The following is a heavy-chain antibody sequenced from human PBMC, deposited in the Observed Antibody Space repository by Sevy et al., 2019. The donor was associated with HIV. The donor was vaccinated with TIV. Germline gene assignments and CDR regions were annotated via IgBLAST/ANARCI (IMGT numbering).Heavy chain of an antibody. CDR3: ARDSPLVQAAAGKGAYGMDV. CDR2: ISSSGSTI. D-gene: IGHD6-13*01. CDR1: GFTFSDYY. Sequence: GESLKISCAASGFTFSDYYMSWIRQAPGKGLEWVSYISSSGSTIYYADSVKGRFTISRDNAKNSLYLQMNSLRAEDTAVYYCARDSPLVQAAAGKGAYGMDVWGQGTTVTVSS. V-gene: IGHV3-11*01. J-gene: IGHJ6*02.